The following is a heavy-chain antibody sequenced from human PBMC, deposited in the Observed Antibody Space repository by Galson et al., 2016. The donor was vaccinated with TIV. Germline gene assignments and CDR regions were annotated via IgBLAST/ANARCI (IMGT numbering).Heavy chain of an antibody. V-gene: IGHV3-30-3*01. CDR2: ISSDGTNK. J-gene: IGHJ6*02. CDR1: GFNFKTFP. D-gene: IGHD3-10*01. CDR3: ATCISGPTLALYYHGMDV. Sequence: SLRLSCAASGFNFKTFPIHWVRLAPGKGLEWVSLISSDGTNKYYADSVKGRFTISRDNSKNTVHLEMDSLRPDDTAMYFCATCISGPTLALYYHGMDVCGQGTTVTVS.